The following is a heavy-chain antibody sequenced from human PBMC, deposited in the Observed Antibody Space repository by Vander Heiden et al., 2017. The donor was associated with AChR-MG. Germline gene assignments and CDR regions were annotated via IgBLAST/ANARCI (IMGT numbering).Heavy chain of an antibody. Sequence: QVQLVQSGAEVKKPGSSVKVSCKASGGTFSSYAISWVRQAPGQGLEWMGGIIPIFGTANYAQKFQGRVTITADKSTSTAYMERSSLRSEDTAVYYCARDPPYCSSTSCYTGNWFDPWGQGTLVTVSS. V-gene: IGHV1-69*06. CDR2: IIPIFGTA. D-gene: IGHD2-2*02. CDR3: ARDPPYCSSTSCYTGNWFDP. CDR1: GGTFSSYA. J-gene: IGHJ5*02.